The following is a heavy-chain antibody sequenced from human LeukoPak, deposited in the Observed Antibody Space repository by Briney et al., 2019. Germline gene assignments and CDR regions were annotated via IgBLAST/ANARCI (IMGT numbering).Heavy chain of an antibody. J-gene: IGHJ4*02. Sequence: SSVKVSCKASGGTFSSYAISWVRQAPGQGLEWMGGIIPIFGTANYAQKFQGRVTITTDESTSTAYMELSSLRSEDTAVYYCASGNDFWSGTKDYWGQGTLVTVSS. CDR1: GGTFSSYA. CDR2: IIPIFGTA. D-gene: IGHD3-3*01. CDR3: ASGNDFWSGTKDY. V-gene: IGHV1-69*05.